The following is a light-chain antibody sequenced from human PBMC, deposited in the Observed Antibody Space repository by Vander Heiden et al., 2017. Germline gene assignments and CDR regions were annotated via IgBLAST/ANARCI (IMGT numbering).Light chain of an antibody. CDR3: QQSYSTPLT. CDR1: QSSSSY. CDR2: AAS. Sequence: DIQMTQSPPPLSASLGNEFPIPSRAIQSSSSYLNWYQQKPGKAPKLLIYAASSLQSGVPSRFSGSGSGTDFTLTISSLQAEDFATYYCQQSYSTPLTFGGGTKVEIK. V-gene: IGKV1-39*01. J-gene: IGKJ4*01.